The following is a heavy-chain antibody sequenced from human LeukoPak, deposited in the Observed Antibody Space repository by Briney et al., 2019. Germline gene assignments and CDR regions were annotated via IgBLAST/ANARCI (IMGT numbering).Heavy chain of an antibody. CDR2: ISWNSGSI. D-gene: IGHD1-26*01. J-gene: IGHJ4*02. Sequence: GGSLRLSCAASGFTFDDYAMHWVRQAPGKGLEWFSGISWNSGSIGYADSVKGRFTISRDNAKNSLYLQMNSLRAEDMALYYCAKDIGMGALGYFDYWGQGTLVTVSS. CDR3: AKDIGMGALGYFDY. V-gene: IGHV3-9*03. CDR1: GFTFDDYA.